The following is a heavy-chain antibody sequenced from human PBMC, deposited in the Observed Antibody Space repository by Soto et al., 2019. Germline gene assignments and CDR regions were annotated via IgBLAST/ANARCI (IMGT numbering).Heavy chain of an antibody. D-gene: IGHD3-16*01. CDR3: ARVITYHYGMDV. Sequence: SKTLSLTCNVSGGSIGSYYWNWLRQPAGKGLEWIGYVYYTGSTNYNPSLEGRATISVDSSKNQVSLNLRSVTAADSATYYCARVITYHYGMDVWGQGITVTVSS. V-gene: IGHV4-59*01. J-gene: IGHJ6*02. CDR1: GGSIGSYY. CDR2: VYYTGST.